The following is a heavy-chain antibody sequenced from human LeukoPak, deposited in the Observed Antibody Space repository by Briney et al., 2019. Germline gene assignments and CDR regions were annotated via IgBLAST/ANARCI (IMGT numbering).Heavy chain of an antibody. CDR3: ARYFGSTSSGYYFGY. Sequence: SVKVSCKAPGGTFSSYAISWVRQAPGQGLEWMGGIIPIFGTANYAQKFQGRVTITTDESTSTAYMELSSLRSEDTAVYYCARYFGSTSSGYYFGYWGQGTLVTVSS. D-gene: IGHD3-22*01. CDR2: IIPIFGTA. V-gene: IGHV1-69*05. J-gene: IGHJ4*02. CDR1: GGTFSSYA.